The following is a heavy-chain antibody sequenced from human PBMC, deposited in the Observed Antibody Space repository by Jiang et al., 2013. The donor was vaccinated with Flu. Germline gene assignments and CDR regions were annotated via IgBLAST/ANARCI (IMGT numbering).Heavy chain of an antibody. Sequence: QSGAEVKKPGASVKVSCKASGYTFTSYAMHWVRQAPGQRLEWMGWINAGNGNTKYSQKFQGRVTITRDTSASTAYMELSSLRSEDTAVYYCARGIAVADPSFDYVGPGTLVHRL. J-gene: IGHJ4*03. V-gene: IGHV1-3*01. D-gene: IGHD6-19*01. CDR2: INAGNGNT. CDR3: ARGIAVADPSFDY. CDR1: GYTFTSYA.